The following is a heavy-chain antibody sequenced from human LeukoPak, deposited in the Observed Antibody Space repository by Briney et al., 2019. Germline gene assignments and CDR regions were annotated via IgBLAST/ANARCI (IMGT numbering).Heavy chain of an antibody. CDR1: GFTFSNYD. J-gene: IGHJ3*02. CDR2: IGIAADT. Sequence: TGGSLRLSCAASGFTFSNYDMHWVRQATGKGLEWVSGIGIAADTYYPGSVKGRFTISRENAKNSLYLQMNSLRAGDTAVYYCAREKFCSGGSCLTTDALDIWGQGTMVTVSS. V-gene: IGHV3-13*01. CDR3: AREKFCSGGSCLTTDALDI. D-gene: IGHD2-15*01.